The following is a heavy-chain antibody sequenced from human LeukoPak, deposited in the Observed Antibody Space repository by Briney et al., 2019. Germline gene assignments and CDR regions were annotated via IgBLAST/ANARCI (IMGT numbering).Heavy chain of an antibody. J-gene: IGHJ4*02. CDR2: FDPENGEI. Sequence: AASVKVPCKVSGYTLTELSIHWVRQAPGKGLEWMGGFDPENGEIIYAQEFQGRVTMTEDRSGDTAYMQLSSLRSEDTAVYYCSTDAGYCNSTTCSYYFDYWGQGTLVTVSS. V-gene: IGHV1-24*01. CDR1: GYTLTELS. CDR3: STDAGYCNSTTCSYYFDY. D-gene: IGHD2/OR15-2a*01.